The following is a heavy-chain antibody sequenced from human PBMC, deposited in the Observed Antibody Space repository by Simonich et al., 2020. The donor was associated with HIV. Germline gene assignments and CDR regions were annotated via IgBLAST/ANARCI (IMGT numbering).Heavy chain of an antibody. Sequence: EVQLVESGGGLVQPGRSLRLSCAASGFTFDDYAMHGVRQAPGKGLEGFSGISWNSGSIGYADSVKGRFTISRDNAKNSLYLQMNSLRAEDMALYYCAKDRYSSSSGSFDYWGQGTLVTVSS. CDR1: GFTFDDYA. CDR3: AKDRYSSSSGSFDY. J-gene: IGHJ4*02. V-gene: IGHV3-9*03. D-gene: IGHD6-6*01. CDR2: ISWNSGSI.